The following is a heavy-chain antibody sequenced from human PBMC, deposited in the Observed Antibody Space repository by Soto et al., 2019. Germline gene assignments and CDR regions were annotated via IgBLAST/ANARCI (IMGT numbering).Heavy chain of an antibody. Sequence: QLQLQESGPGLVKPSETLSLTCTVSGGSISSSSYYWGWIRQPPGKGLEWIGSIYYSGSTYYNPSRERRVTISVDTSKNQFSRKLSSVTAADTAVYYCARHQERGRDYGSRPTADAFDIWGQGTMVTVSS. CDR1: GGSISSSSYY. CDR2: IYYSGST. CDR3: ARHQERGRDYGSRPTADAFDI. V-gene: IGHV4-39*01. D-gene: IGHD4-17*01. J-gene: IGHJ3*02.